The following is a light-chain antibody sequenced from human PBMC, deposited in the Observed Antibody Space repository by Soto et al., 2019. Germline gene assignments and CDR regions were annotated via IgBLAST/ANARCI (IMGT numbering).Light chain of an antibody. CDR3: QHYNSYSEA. Sequence: DIQMTQSPSTLSGSVGDRVTITCRASQTISSWLAWYQQKPGKAPKLLIYKASTVKSGVPSRFSGSGSWTEFSLTISSLQPDDFATYYCQHYNSYSEAFGQGTKVELK. CDR1: QTISSW. J-gene: IGKJ1*01. V-gene: IGKV1-5*03. CDR2: KAS.